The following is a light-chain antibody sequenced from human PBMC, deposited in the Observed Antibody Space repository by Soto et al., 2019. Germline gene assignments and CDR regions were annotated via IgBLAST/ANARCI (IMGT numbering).Light chain of an antibody. CDR1: ISDVGGHNS. V-gene: IGLV2-14*01. J-gene: IGLJ1*01. CDR2: DVS. CDR3: SSFTSSVTYV. Sequence: QSVLTQPASLSGSPGQSITISCTGTISDVGGHNSVSWYRQDPGKAPKLMIYDVSNRPSGVSDRFSGSKSGNTASLTISGLQIEDEADYYCSSFTSSVTYVFGTGTKVTVL.